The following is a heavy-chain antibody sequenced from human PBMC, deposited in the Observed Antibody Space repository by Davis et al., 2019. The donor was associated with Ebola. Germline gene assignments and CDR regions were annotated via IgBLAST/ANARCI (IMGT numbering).Heavy chain of an antibody. CDR1: GFTFSSYW. V-gene: IGHV3-74*01. CDR3: ARVGYGDYWRWFDT. D-gene: IGHD4-17*01. CDR2: INSDGSST. Sequence: GESLKISCAASGFTFSSYWMHWVRQAPGKGLVWVSRINSDGSSTSYADSVKGRFTISRDNAKNTLYLQMNSLRAEDTAVYYCARVGYGDYWRWFDTWGQGTLVTVSS. J-gene: IGHJ5*02.